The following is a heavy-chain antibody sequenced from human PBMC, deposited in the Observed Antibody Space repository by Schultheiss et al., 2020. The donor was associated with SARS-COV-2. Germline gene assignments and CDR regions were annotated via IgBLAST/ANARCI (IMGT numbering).Heavy chain of an antibody. CDR1: GFTFSSYA. CDR2: ISGSGGST. V-gene: IGHV3-23*01. Sequence: GGSLRLSCSASGFTFSSYAMAWVRQAPGKGLEWVSAISGSGGSTYYADSVKGRFTISRDNSKNTLYLQMNSLRAEDTAVYYCARAGVGDFDYWGQGTLVTVSS. CDR3: ARAGVGDFDY. J-gene: IGHJ4*02. D-gene: IGHD1-26*01.